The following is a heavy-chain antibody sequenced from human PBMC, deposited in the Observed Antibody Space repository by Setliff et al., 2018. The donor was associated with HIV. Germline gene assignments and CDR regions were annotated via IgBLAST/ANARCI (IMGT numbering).Heavy chain of an antibody. J-gene: IGHJ4*02. CDR2: IYHTGSS. D-gene: IGHD3-22*01. Sequence: SXTLSXXXDVSGFSISSRYYWGWIRQSPGKGLEWIGNIYHTGSSYYNPSLNDRAXXXLDTSKNQFSLTLNSVTAADTAVYYCARDVLDLVISVYGFWGXGIPVTVSS. CDR1: GFSISSRYY. V-gene: IGHV4-38-2*02. CDR3: ARDVLDLVISVYGF.